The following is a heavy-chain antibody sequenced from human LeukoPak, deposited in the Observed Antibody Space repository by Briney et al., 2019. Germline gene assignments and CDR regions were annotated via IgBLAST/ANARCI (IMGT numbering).Heavy chain of an antibody. CDR2: IIPIFGTA. V-gene: IGHV1-69*05. D-gene: IGHD1-20*01. J-gene: IGHJ4*02. CDR1: GGTFSSYA. CDR3: ASIITGLEGGAY. Sequence: GASVKVSCKASGGTFSSYAIIWVRQAPGQGLEWMGRIIPIFGTANYAQKFQGRVTITTDESTSTAYMELSSLRSEDTAVYYCASIITGLEGGAYWGQGTLVTVSS.